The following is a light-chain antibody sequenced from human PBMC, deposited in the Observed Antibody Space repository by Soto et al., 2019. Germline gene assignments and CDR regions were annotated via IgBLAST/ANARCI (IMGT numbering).Light chain of an antibody. V-gene: IGKV3-20*01. Sequence: EIVLTQSPGTLSLSPGERATLSCRASQSVSSSYLAWYQQKPGQAPRLLIYRVFNRATGIPDRFSGSGSGTDFTLTISRLEPEDFAVYYCQQFGGSPRTFGRGTKVDIK. J-gene: IGKJ1*01. CDR3: QQFGGSPRT. CDR2: RVF. CDR1: QSVSSSY.